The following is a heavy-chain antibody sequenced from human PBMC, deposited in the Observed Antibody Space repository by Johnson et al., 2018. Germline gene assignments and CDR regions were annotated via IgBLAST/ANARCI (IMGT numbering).Heavy chain of an antibody. Sequence: VQLVESGGGLVQPGGSLRLSCAASGFTFSDYAMSWVRQAPGKGLEWVSDVNSGSVTYYADSVKGRFTLSRDNPRNTVHLQMNSLRVDDTAVYYCAQGLCRGGGSNSDGCDVGGQGTTVTVSP. D-gene: IGHD5-18*01. V-gene: IGHV3-23*04. CDR1: GFTFSDYA. CDR2: VNSGSVT. J-gene: IGHJ3*01. CDR3: AQGLCRGGGSNSDGCDV.